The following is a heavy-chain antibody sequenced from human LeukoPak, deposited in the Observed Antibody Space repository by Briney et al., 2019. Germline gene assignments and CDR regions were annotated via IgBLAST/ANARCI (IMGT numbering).Heavy chain of an antibody. CDR3: ARDANHYDSSRYYGHFDY. D-gene: IGHD3-22*01. CDR1: GGSVSSGSYF. CDR2: ISYSRRT. Sequence: SETLSLTCTVSGGSVSSGSYFWTWIRQPPGKGLEWIGYISYSRRTNYNPSLKSRVTISLDTSKNHFSLKLSSVSAADTAVYYCARDANHYDSSRYYGHFDYWGQGTLVTVSS. V-gene: IGHV4-61*03. J-gene: IGHJ4*02.